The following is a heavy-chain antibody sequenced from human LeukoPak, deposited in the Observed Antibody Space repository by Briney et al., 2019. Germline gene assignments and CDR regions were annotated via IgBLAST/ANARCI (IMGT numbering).Heavy chain of an antibody. J-gene: IGHJ4*02. Sequence: SETLSLTCTVSGGSISSYYWSWIRQPPGKGLEWIGYIYYSGSTNYNPSLKSRVTISVDTSKNQFSLKLSSVTAADTAVYYCARNRSSWGYYFDYWGQGTLVTVSS. CDR3: ARNRSSWGYYFDY. CDR1: GGSISSYY. CDR2: IYYSGST. V-gene: IGHV4-59*01. D-gene: IGHD2-2*01.